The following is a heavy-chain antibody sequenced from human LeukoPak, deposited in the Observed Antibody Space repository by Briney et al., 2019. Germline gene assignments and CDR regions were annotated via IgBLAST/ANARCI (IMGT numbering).Heavy chain of an antibody. Sequence: SETLSLTCTVSGASVSSASYWTWIRQPPGKGVEWIAHIYNGVNTNYNPSLKSRVTISVDTSKNQFSLGLNSVTAADTAVYYCARSRAFNSGAFDPWGQGGLVTVSS. D-gene: IGHD1-26*01. J-gene: IGHJ5*02. V-gene: IGHV4-61*01. CDR3: ARSRAFNSGAFDP. CDR2: IYNGVNT. CDR1: GASVSSASY.